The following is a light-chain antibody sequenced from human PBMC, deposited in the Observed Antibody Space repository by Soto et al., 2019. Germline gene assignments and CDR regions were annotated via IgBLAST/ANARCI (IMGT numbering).Light chain of an antibody. V-gene: IGKV1-5*03. Sequence: DIQMTQSPSTLSGSVGDRVTITCRASQTISSWLAWYQQKPGKAPKLLIYKASTLKSGVPSRFSGSGSGTEFTFTITSLQPEDIATYYCQQYDYLPYTFGQGTKLEIK. CDR2: KAS. J-gene: IGKJ2*01. CDR1: QTISSW. CDR3: QQYDYLPYT.